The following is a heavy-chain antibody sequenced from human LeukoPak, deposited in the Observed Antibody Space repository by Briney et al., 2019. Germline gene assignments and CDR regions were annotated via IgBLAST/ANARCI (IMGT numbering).Heavy chain of an antibody. Sequence: GGSLRLSCAASGFTFSSYWMSWVRQAPGKGLEWVANIKQDGSEKYYVDSVKGRFTISRDNAKNSLYLQMNSLRAEDTAVYYCAKDDYGDYSGYYFDNWGQGTLVTVSS. CDR2: IKQDGSEK. J-gene: IGHJ4*02. CDR1: GFTFSSYW. V-gene: IGHV3-7*03. D-gene: IGHD4-17*01. CDR3: AKDDYGDYSGYYFDN.